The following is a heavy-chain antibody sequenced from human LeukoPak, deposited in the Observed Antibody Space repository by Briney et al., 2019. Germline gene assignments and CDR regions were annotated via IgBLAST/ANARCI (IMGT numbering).Heavy chain of an antibody. CDR1: GFAFSTYT. Sequence: GGSLRLSCAASGFAFSTYTINWVRQAPGKGLEWVSSITSSSTYIFYADSLKGRFTISRDNAKNSLYLQMNGLRAEDTAVYYCAGAPSGSYSYFDNWGQGTLVTVSS. CDR2: ITSSSTYI. D-gene: IGHD1-26*01. CDR3: AGAPSGSYSYFDN. V-gene: IGHV3-21*01. J-gene: IGHJ4*02.